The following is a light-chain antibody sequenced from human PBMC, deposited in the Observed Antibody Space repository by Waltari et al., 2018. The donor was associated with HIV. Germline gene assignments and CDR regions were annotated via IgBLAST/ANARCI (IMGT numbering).Light chain of an antibody. CDR1: SSNIGAGYD. CDR2: GNT. J-gene: IGLJ2*01. CDR3: QSYDSTLSAVV. Sequence: QSVLTQPPSVSGAPWQRVTISCPGSSSNIGAGYDVPWYQHLPGTAPKLLIYGNTNRPSGVPDRFSGSKPGTSASLAITGLQAEDEADYYCQSYDSTLSAVVFGGGTKLTVL. V-gene: IGLV1-40*01.